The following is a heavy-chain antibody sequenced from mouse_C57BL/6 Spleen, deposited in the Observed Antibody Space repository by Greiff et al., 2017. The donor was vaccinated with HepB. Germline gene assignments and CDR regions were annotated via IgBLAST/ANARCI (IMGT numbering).Heavy chain of an antibody. CDR2: IDPSDSYT. CDR1: GYTFTSYW. J-gene: IGHJ2*01. V-gene: IGHV1-50*01. Sequence: QVQLQQPGAELVKPGASVKLSCKASGYTFTSYWMQWVKQRPGQGLEWIGEIDPSDSYTNYNQKFKGKATLTVDTSSSTAYMQLSSLTSEDSAVYYCARGGFITTVVEDYWGQGTTLTVSS. D-gene: IGHD1-1*01. CDR3: ARGGFITTVVEDY.